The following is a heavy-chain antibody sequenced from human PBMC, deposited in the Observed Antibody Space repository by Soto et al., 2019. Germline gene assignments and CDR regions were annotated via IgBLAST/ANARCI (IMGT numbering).Heavy chain of an antibody. V-gene: IGHV3-30-3*01. D-gene: IGHD6-19*01. CDR3: ATLSRVSSGWSYYFNY. CDR2: ISYDGSNK. J-gene: IGHJ4*02. CDR1: GFTFSSYA. Sequence: GGSLRLSCAASGFTFSSYAMHWVRQAPGKGLEWVAVISYDGSNKYYADSVKGRFTISRDNSKNTLYLQMNSLRAEDTAVYYCATLSRVSSGWSYYFNYWGQGTLVTVSS.